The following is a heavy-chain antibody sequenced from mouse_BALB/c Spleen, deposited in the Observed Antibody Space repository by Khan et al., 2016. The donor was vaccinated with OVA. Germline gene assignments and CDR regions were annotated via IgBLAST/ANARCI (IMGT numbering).Heavy chain of an antibody. V-gene: IGHV1S34*01. CDR1: GYSFTGYY. CDR2: ISCYNGAT. J-gene: IGHJ4*01. CDR3: ARDSYYYAMDY. D-gene: IGHD2-12*01. Sequence: LVKTGASVKISCKASGYSFTGYYIHWVKQSHGKSLEWIGFISCYNGATGYNQKFQGKATFTVDPSSSTAYMQFSSLTSEDSAVYYCARDSYYYAMDYWGQGTSVIVSS.